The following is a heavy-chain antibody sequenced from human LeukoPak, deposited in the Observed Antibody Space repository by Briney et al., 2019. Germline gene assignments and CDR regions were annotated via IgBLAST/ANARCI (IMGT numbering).Heavy chain of an antibody. D-gene: IGHD6-13*01. CDR2: IYYSGST. CDR1: GASISSYC. CDR3: ARLYSSSLGRVFDY. J-gene: IGHJ4*02. Sequence: PSETLSLTCTVSGASISSYCWSWVRQPPGKGLEWICYIYYSGSTKNNPSPKSRLTISVATSKTQFSLNLSSVTAADTAVYYCARLYSSSLGRVFDYWGQGTLVTVSS. V-gene: IGHV4-59*01.